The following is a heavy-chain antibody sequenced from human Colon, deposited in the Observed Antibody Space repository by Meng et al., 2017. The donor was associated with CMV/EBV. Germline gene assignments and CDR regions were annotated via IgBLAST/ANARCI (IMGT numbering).Heavy chain of an antibody. CDR1: GFSFIDFE. CDR2: IKQDGSEI. V-gene: IGHV3-7*04. Sequence: GESLKISCAGAGFSFIDFELAWVRQAPGKGLEWVANIKQDGSEISYVDSVKGRFTISRDNAKNSLYLEMNNLRAEDTAVYYCARGQLWLDSWGQGTLVTVSS. D-gene: IGHD4-11*01. CDR3: ARGQLWLDS. J-gene: IGHJ5*01.